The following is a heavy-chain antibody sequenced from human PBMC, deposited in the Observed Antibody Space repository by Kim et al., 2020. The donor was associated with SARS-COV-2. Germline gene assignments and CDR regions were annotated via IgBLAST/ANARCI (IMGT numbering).Heavy chain of an antibody. Sequence: GGSLRLSCAASGFTFDSYAMHWVRQPPGKGLEWVSLISDDGDSTHYADSVKGRFTISRDNNKNSLYLQLNSLGTDDTALYYCAKDRGDGYYSNNYHGMDGWGQGTMVTVSS. CDR1: GFTFDSYA. J-gene: IGHJ6*02. V-gene: IGHV3-43*02. CDR3: AKDRGDGYYSNNYHGMDG. D-gene: IGHD5-12*01. CDR2: ISDDGDST.